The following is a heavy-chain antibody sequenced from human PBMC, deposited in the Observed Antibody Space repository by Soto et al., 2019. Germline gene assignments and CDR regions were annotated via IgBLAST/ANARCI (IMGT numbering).Heavy chain of an antibody. J-gene: IGHJ6*03. V-gene: IGHV1-18*01. Sequence: GASVKVSCKASGYTFTSYGISWVRQAPGQGLEWMGWISAYNGNTNYAQKLQGRVTMTTDTSTSTAYMELRSLRSDDTAVYYCARVELTYYDFWSGYYYYMDVRGKGTTVTVSS. CDR1: GYTFTSYG. CDR3: ARVELTYYDFWSGYYYYMDV. D-gene: IGHD3-3*01. CDR2: ISAYNGNT.